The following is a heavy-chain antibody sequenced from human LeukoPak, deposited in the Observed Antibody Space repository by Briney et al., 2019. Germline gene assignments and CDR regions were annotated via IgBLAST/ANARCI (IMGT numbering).Heavy chain of an antibody. CDR1: GFTFSDYY. J-gene: IGHJ4*02. CDR2: ISSSGSYI. V-gene: IGHV3-11*01. Sequence: GGSLRLSCAASGFTFSDYYMSWIRQAPGKGLEWVSSISSSGSYIYYADSVKGRFTISRDNAKNSLYLQMNSLRAEDTALYYCAKDMRAVPAAMAFDYWGQGTLVTVSS. CDR3: AKDMRAVPAAMAFDY. D-gene: IGHD2-2*01.